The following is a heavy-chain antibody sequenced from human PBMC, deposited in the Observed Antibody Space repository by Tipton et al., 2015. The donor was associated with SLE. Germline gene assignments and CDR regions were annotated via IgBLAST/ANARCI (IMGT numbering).Heavy chain of an antibody. CDR3: ARGLAGWGAFDI. CDR2: ISAYNGNT. D-gene: IGHD7-27*01. J-gene: IGHJ3*02. CDR1: GGTFSSYA. V-gene: IGHV1-18*01. Sequence: QSGAEVKKPGSSVKVSRKASGGTFSSYAISWVRQAPGQGLEWMGWISAYNGNTNYAQKLQGRVTMTTDTSTSTAYMELRSLRSDDTAVYYCARGLAGWGAFDIWGQGTMVTVSS.